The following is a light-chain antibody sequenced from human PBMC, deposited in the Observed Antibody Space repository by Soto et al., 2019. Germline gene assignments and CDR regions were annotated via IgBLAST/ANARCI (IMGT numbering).Light chain of an antibody. CDR3: QAYDRSLGGVV. J-gene: IGLJ2*01. CDR1: SSNIGAGYD. CDR2: GNS. Sequence: QSVLTQPPSVSGAPGQRVTISCTGSSSNIGAGYDVHWYQQLPGTAPKLLIYGNSNRPSGVPDRFSGSKSGTSASLAITGLQAEDGGDYYCQAYDRSLGGVVFGGGTKLTVL. V-gene: IGLV1-40*01.